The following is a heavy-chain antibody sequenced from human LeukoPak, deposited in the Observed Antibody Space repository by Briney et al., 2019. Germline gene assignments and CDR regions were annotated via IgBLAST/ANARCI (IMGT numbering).Heavy chain of an antibody. V-gene: IGHV3-30*04. J-gene: IGHJ3*02. CDR3: ARDSPQSGSYLSDAFDI. D-gene: IGHD1-26*01. CDR1: GFTFSSSP. CDR2: ISYDGSNK. Sequence: GGSLRLSCAASGFTFSSSPMHWVRQAPGKGLEWVAVISYDGSNKYYAESVKGRFTISRDNSKNTLYLQMNSLRDEDTAVYYCARDSPQSGSYLSDAFDIWGQGTMVTVSS.